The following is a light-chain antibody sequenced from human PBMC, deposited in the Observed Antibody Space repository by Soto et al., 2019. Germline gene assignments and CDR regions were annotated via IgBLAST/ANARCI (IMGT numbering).Light chain of an antibody. V-gene: IGKV1-12*01. CDR2: GAS. CDR1: QGVNTW. Sequence: DVHLTQSPSSVSASVGDRVTITCRASQGVNTWLAWYQKKPGKAPRLLIYGASSLQSGVPLRFSGSGSGTDFTLTTSSLQPEDVGHYFCQQANNMPLTFGGGTKVDIK. J-gene: IGKJ4*01. CDR3: QQANNMPLT.